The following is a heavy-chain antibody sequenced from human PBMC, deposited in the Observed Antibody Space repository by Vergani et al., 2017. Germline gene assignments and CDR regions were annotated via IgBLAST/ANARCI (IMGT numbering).Heavy chain of an antibody. J-gene: IGHJ4*02. CDR1: GFTLSNYD. Sequence: QVQLVESGGGLVQRGGSLRLSCATSGFTLSNYDMQWFRQGPGQGLEFVAFIQFDGNNQYYADSVKGRFTLSRDFSKNTLYLQMNSLRIDDTATYYCAKHFRGWGIDYWGQGTQVIVSS. V-gene: IGHV3-30*02. D-gene: IGHD3-16*01. CDR2: IQFDGNNQ. CDR3: AKHFRGWGIDY.